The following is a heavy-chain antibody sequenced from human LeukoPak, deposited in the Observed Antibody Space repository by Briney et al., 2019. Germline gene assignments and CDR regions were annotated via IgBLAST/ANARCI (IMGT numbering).Heavy chain of an antibody. CDR1: GGSFSGYY. CDR3: ARGRNGDYAPYHYYGMDV. J-gene: IGHJ6*02. Sequence: SETLSLTCAVYGGSFSGYYWSWIRQPPGKGLEWIGEINHSGSTNYNPSLKSRVTISVDASKSQFSLKLTSVTAADTAVYYCARGRNGDYAPYHYYGMDVWGQGTTVTVSS. CDR2: INHSGST. D-gene: IGHD4-17*01. V-gene: IGHV4-34*01.